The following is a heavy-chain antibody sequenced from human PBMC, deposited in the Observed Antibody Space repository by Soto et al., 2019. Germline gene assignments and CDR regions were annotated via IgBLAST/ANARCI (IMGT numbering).Heavy chain of an antibody. CDR1: GVSLRSSYYY. J-gene: IGHJ4*02. CDR3: ARLGGSYAVPHFDY. Sequence: SETLSLTCPVSGVSLRSSYYYLTGLRQPPGKGLEWIGYIYYSGSANYNPSLKSRVTISVDTSKNQFSLKLSSVTAADTAVYYCARLGGSYAVPHFDYWGQGTLVTVPQ. CDR2: IYYSGSA. V-gene: IGHV4-30-4*01. D-gene: IGHD1-26*01.